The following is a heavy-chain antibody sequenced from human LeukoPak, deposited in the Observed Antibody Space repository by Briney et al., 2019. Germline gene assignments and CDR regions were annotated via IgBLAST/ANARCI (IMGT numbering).Heavy chain of an antibody. Sequence: GGSLRLSCAASGFTFSSYWMHWVRQAPGKGLEWVSGISWNSGSIGYADSVKGRFTISRDNAKNSLYLQMNSLRAEDTALYYCAKGRSTSLNYYYYGMDVWGQGTTVTVSS. CDR3: AKGRSTSLNYYYYGMDV. V-gene: IGHV3-9*01. J-gene: IGHJ6*02. CDR1: GFTFSSYW. CDR2: ISWNSGSI. D-gene: IGHD2-2*01.